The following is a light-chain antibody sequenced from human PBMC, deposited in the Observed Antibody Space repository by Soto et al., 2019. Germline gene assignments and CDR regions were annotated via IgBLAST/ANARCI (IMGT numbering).Light chain of an antibody. Sequence: DIQMTQSPSTLSASVGDSVTITCRASQSISSWLAWYQQKPGKAPKLLIYKASTLESGVPSRFSGSGSGTECTLTISSLQPDDFATYYCQQYNDYPYTFGQGTKLEIK. V-gene: IGKV1-5*03. CDR3: QQYNDYPYT. CDR2: KAS. J-gene: IGKJ2*01. CDR1: QSISSW.